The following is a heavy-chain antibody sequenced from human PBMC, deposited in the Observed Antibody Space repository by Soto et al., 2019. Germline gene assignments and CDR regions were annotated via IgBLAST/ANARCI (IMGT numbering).Heavy chain of an antibody. J-gene: IGHJ5*02. CDR1: GGTFSSYA. V-gene: IGHV1-69*13. CDR3: ARDLLGDYDFWSGYGWFDP. Sequence: SVKVSCKASGGTFSSYAISWVLQAPGQGLEWMGGIIPIFGTANYAQKFQGRVTITADESTSTAYMELSSLRSEDTAVYYCARDLLGDYDFWSGYGWFDPWGKGTLVTVSS. CDR2: IIPIFGTA. D-gene: IGHD3-3*01.